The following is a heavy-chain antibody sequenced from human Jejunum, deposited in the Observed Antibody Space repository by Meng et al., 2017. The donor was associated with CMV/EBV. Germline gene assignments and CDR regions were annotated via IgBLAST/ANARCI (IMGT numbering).Heavy chain of an antibody. CDR1: GFSVSSNY. Sequence: VVESGGALVQPGGSLRLSCAASGFSVSSNYMSWVRQAPGKGLECVSISDPTGYTYYADSVKGRFSISSDSSRNTLYIEMNSLRVEDTAVYYCARGMYFSPWGQGTLVTVSS. CDR2: SDPTGYT. J-gene: IGHJ5*02. V-gene: IGHV3-66*01. CDR3: ARGMYFSP. D-gene: IGHD2-8*01.